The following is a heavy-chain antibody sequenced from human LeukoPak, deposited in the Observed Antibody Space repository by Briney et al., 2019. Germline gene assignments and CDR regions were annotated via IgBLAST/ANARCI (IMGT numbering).Heavy chain of an antibody. CDR1: GYPFINYD. V-gene: IGHV1-8*01. D-gene: IGHD3-22*01. Sequence: VASVKVSCKASGYPFINYDIKWVRQATGQGLEWMGWMNPNSGNRGYAQKFQGRVTMTRNTSISTAYMELSSLRSEDTAVYYCARGRRIVVEWGQGTLVTVSS. J-gene: IGHJ4*02. CDR2: MNPNSGNR. CDR3: ARGRRIVVE.